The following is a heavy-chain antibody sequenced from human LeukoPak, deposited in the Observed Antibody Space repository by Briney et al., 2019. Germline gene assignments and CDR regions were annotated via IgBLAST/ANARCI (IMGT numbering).Heavy chain of an antibody. D-gene: IGHD6-13*01. CDR2: IYIGGST. CDR1: GFTVSSNY. V-gene: IGHV3-53*01. Sequence: PGGSLRLSCAASGFTVSSNYMSWVRQAPGKGLEWVSVIYIGGSTYYADSVKGRFTVSRDISKNTLYLQMNSLRAEDTAVYYCAKYYSSSWIYYFDYWGQGTLVTVSS. CDR3: AKYYSSSWIYYFDY. J-gene: IGHJ4*02.